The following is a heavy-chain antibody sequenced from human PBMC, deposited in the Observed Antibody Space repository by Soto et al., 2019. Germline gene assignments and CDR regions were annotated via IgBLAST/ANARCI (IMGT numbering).Heavy chain of an antibody. CDR3: VKQAHGLDGVAFDY. Sequence: GGSLRLSCSASGFIFSESTIYWVRQVPGKGLEAISAVSTSGRSTYYADSVKDRFTISRDNSKNTLFLQMGSLRPEDTAIYYCVKQAHGLDGVAFDYWGQGTQVTVS. CDR1: GFIFSEST. J-gene: IGHJ4*02. D-gene: IGHD2-15*01. V-gene: IGHV3-64D*06. CDR2: VSTSGRST.